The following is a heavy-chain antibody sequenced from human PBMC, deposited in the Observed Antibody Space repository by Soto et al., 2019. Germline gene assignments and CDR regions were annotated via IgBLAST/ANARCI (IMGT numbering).Heavy chain of an antibody. V-gene: IGHV4-4*07. CDR2: IHSAGGT. Sequence: SETLSLTCSVSGASIIGHYWNWFRQPAGKRLECIGRIHSAGGTNYNVPLTSRVTMSVDTSKNQLSLKLSSATAADTAVYYCARISGRPSCWGQGTLVTVSS. D-gene: IGHD1-26*01. CDR1: GASIIGHY. J-gene: IGHJ4*02. CDR3: ARISGRPSC.